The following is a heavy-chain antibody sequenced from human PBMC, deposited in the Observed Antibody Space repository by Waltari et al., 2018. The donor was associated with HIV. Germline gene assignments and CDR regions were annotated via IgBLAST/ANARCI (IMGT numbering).Heavy chain of an antibody. D-gene: IGHD2-21*01. CDR1: GYTFTSYW. CDR2: IYPGYSDT. J-gene: IGHJ6*02. V-gene: IGHV5-51*01. Sequence: EVHLEQSGAEVKKPGESLQISCKASGYTFTSYWIGWVRQMPGKGLEWMGIIYPGYSDTRYSPSFQGQVTISADKSITTVYLQWSTLKASDTAIYYCARHVRVLQPTVAIGGMDVWGQGTSVTVSS. CDR3: ARHVRVLQPTVAIGGMDV.